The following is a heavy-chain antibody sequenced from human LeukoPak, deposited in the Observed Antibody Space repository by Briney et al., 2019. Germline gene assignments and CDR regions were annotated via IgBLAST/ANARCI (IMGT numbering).Heavy chain of an antibody. V-gene: IGHV4-59*08. CDR1: GGSISSYY. D-gene: IGHD3-16*02. CDR3: ARHGNTYYDYVWGSYRPNYFDY. Sequence: PSETLSLTCTVSGGSISSYYWSWIRQPPGKGLEWIGYISYSGSTNFNPSLKSRVTISVDTSKNQFSLKLSSVTAADTAVYYCARHGNTYYDYVWGSYRPNYFDYWGQGTLVTVSS. J-gene: IGHJ4*02. CDR2: ISYSGST.